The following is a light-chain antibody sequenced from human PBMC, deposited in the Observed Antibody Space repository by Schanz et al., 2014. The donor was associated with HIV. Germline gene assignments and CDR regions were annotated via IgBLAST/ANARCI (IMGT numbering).Light chain of an antibody. J-gene: IGKJ2*01. CDR2: AAS. CDR1: QGISSY. CDR3: QQLNTNPYT. V-gene: IGKV1-9*01. Sequence: IQMTQSSSSLSASVGDRVTITCRASQGISSYLAWYQQKPGRAPKLLIYAASALQTGVPSRFSGSGSGTDFTLTISSLQPEDSATYFCQQLNTNPYTFGQGTKLKIK.